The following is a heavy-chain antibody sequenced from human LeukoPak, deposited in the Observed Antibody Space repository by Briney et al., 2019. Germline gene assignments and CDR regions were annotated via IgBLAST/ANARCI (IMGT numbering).Heavy chain of an antibody. Sequence: SQTLSLTYAVSGGSISSGGYSWSWTRQPPAKGLEWSGHIYHRGSTYYNPSLKSRVTISVDTSKNQFSLKLNSVTAADTAVYYCARDQSITFGGAGDAFDIWGQGTMVTVSS. CDR2: IYHRGST. V-gene: IGHV4-30-2*01. CDR3: ARDQSITFGGAGDAFDI. J-gene: IGHJ3*02. CDR1: GGSISSGGYS. D-gene: IGHD3-16*01.